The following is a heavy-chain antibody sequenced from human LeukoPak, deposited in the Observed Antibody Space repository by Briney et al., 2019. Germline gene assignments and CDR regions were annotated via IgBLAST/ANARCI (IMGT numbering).Heavy chain of an antibody. V-gene: IGHV3-11*01. Sequence: GGSLRLSCAASGFTFSDYYMSWIRQAPGKGPEWVSYISSSGNIIYYADSVKGRFTISRDNAKNSLYLQMNSLRAEDTAVYYCARRRYNWNAIDYWGQGTLVTVSS. CDR1: GFTFSDYY. CDR3: ARRRYNWNAIDY. J-gene: IGHJ4*02. CDR2: ISSSGNII. D-gene: IGHD1-20*01.